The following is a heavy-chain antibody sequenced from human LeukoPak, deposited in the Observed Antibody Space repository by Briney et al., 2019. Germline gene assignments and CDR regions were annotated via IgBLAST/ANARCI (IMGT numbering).Heavy chain of an antibody. D-gene: IGHD3-10*01. CDR3: ARIYFGSGSFAFDI. V-gene: IGHV1-18*01. CDR2: TSAYTGNT. CDR1: GYSFTSSG. Sequence: ASVKVSCKASGYSFTSSGFTWVRQAPGQGLEWMGWTSAYTGNTNYAQKLQGRVTMTTVTSTTTAYMELRSLISDDTAVYYCARIYFGSGSFAFDIGGQGTMVTVSS. J-gene: IGHJ3*02.